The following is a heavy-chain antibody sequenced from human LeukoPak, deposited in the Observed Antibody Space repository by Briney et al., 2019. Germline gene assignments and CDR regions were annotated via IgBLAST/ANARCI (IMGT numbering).Heavy chain of an antibody. D-gene: IGHD3-9*01. Sequence: GGSLRLSCAASGSIFSSSWMHWVRQVPGRGLVWVSGINTDGSSTGYADSVKGRFTISRDNARDTVYLQMNSLGAEDTAVYYCAVLTGYYGVWGQGTLVTVSS. J-gene: IGHJ4*02. CDR1: GSIFSSSW. CDR2: INTDGSST. CDR3: AVLTGYYGV. V-gene: IGHV3-74*01.